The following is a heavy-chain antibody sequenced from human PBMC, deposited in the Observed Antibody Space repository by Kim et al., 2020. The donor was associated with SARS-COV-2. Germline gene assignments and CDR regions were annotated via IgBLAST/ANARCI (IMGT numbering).Heavy chain of an antibody. J-gene: IGHJ6*01. CDR2: ISGTGGRT. CDR1: GFAFSRYD. Sequence: GGSLRLSCAASGFAFSRYDMAWVRQAPGKGLEWVSTISGTGGRTYYADSVKGRFTISRDNSQNALYLQMSSLRAGDTAVYYCARTERYYYDSTCYYYGM. D-gene: IGHD3-22*01. V-gene: IGHV3-23*01. CDR3: ARTERYYYDSTCYYYGM.